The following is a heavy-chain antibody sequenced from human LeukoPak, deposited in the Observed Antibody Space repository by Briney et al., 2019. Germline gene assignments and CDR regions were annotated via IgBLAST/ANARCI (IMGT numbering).Heavy chain of an antibody. V-gene: IGHV3-23*01. CDR3: AKSGLNRFDY. D-gene: IGHD2-15*01. J-gene: IGHJ4*02. CDR2: FSGSGGST. Sequence: PGGSLRLSCAATGFTFSSYGITWVRKAPGKELEWVSSFSGSGGSTYYADSVKGRFTISRDNSKNTLYLQMNSLRAEDTAVYYCAKSGLNRFDYWGQGTLVTVSS. CDR1: GFTFSSYG.